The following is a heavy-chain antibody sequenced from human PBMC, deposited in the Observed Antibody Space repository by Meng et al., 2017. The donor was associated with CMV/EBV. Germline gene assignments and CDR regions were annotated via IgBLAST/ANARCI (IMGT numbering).Heavy chain of an antibody. CDR3: ARDRYYDFWSGYYSDYYYGMDV. CDR1: GFTFDDYG. D-gene: IGHD3-3*01. CDR2: INWNGGST. J-gene: IGHJ6*02. Sequence: GESLKISCAASGFTFDDYGMSWVRQAPGKGLEWVSGINWNGGSTGYADSVKGRFTISRDNAKNSLYLQMNSLRAEDTAVYYCARDRYYDFWSGYYSDYYYGMDVWGQGTTVTVSS. V-gene: IGHV3-20*04.